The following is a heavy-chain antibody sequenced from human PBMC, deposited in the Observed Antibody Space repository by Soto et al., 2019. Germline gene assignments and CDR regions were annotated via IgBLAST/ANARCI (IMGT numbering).Heavy chain of an antibody. CDR3: AKSPHDILIGSAFDY. Sequence: GGSLRLSCAVSGFTFDDYAMHWVRPGPGKGLEWVSGISWNSGGIGYADSVKGRFTISRDNAKNSLYLQMDRLRPEDTAFYYCAKSPHDILIGSAFDYWGQGTLVTVSS. D-gene: IGHD3-9*01. CDR1: GFTFDDYA. V-gene: IGHV3-9*01. J-gene: IGHJ4*02. CDR2: ISWNSGGI.